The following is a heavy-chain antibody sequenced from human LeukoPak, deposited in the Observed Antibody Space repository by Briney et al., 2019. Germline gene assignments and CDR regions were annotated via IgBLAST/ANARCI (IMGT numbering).Heavy chain of an antibody. CDR1: GFTISNAW. Sequence: GGSLSLSCAASGFTISNAWMSWVRQAPGKGLEWVGRIKSNTDGGTTDYAAPVKSRLTISRDASKNTLYLQMNSLKTEDTAVYYCTTSGRLTTPDYWGQGTLVTVSS. D-gene: IGHD4-11*01. CDR3: TTSGRLTTPDY. V-gene: IGHV3-15*05. J-gene: IGHJ4*02. CDR2: IKSNTDGGTT.